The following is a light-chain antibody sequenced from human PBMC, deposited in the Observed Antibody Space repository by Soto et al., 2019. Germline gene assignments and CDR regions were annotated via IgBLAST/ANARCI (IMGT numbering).Light chain of an antibody. CDR3: QSYDTQYVV. V-gene: IGLV6-57*02. Sequence: NFMLTQPHSVSESPGKTVTISCIGSGGSIATNYVQWYQQRPGSAPITIIYEDNQIPSGVPDRFSGSIDSSSNSASLTISGLRAEDEADYYCQSYDTQYVVFGGGTTLTVL. J-gene: IGLJ2*01. CDR1: GGSIATNY. CDR2: EDN.